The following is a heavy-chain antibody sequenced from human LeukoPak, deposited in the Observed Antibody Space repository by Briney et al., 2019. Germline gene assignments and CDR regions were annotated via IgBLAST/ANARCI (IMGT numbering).Heavy chain of an antibody. V-gene: IGHV5-51*01. CDR1: GYRFTSYW. CDR3: ARRIDGDYYVMDV. D-gene: IGHD2-15*01. Sequence: PGESLKISCKGSGYRFTSYWIGWVRQMSGKGLEWMGIIYPGDSDTRYSPSFQGQVTISADKSISTAYLQWSSLKPSDSAMYYCARRIDGDYYVMDVWGQGTTVTVSS. CDR2: IYPGDSDT. J-gene: IGHJ6*02.